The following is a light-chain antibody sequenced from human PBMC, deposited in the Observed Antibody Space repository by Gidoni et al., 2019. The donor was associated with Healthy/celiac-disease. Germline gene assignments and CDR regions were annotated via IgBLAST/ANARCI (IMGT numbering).Light chain of an antibody. CDR2: DAS. CDR1: QSVSSY. V-gene: IGKV3-11*01. Sequence: EIVLTQSPATLSLSPGERATLSCRASQSVSSYLAWYQQKPGQAPRLLLYDASNRATGIPARFSGSGSGTDFTLTISSLEPEDFAVYYCQQRSNWPPVCSFGQGTKLEIK. CDR3: QQRSNWPPVCS. J-gene: IGKJ2*04.